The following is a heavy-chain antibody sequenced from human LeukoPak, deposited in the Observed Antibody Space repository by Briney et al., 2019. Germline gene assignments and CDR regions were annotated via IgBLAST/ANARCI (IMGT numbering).Heavy chain of an antibody. D-gene: IGHD2-15*01. CDR2: TYYRSKWYN. J-gene: IGHJ6*02. V-gene: IGHV6-1*01. CDR3: AREKVVIAATHFYGMDV. CDR1: GDRVSTNNAA. Sequence: SQTLSLTCAISGDRVSTNNAAWSWSRQSPSRGLEWLGRTYYRSKWYNYYAGSVKSRIIFNPDTSKNQFSLQLNSVTPEDPAVYYCAREKVVIAATHFYGMDVWGQGTTVTVSS.